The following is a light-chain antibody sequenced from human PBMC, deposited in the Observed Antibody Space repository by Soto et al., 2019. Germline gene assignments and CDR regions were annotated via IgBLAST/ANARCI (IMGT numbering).Light chain of an antibody. CDR2: DAS. Sequence: EIVLTQAPGTVSLSPGESATLSCRASQSISRSLAWYQQKPGQAPRLLISDASTRATGIPARCSGSGSGTEFTLTISSLQSEDFALYYCHQYNSWPPGTFGQGTKVEIK. V-gene: IGKV3-15*01. J-gene: IGKJ2*01. CDR3: HQYNSWPPGT. CDR1: QSISRS.